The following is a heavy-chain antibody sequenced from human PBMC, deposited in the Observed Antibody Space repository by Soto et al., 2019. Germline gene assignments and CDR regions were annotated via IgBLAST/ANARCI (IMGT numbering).Heavy chain of an antibody. CDR1: GGSISSGDYY. CDR2: IYYSGST. CDR3: ATHTYYDFWSGYYGGFDY. Sequence: QVQLQESGPGLVKPSQTLSLTCTVSGGSISSGDYYWSWIRQPPGKGLEWIGYIYYSGSTYYNPSLKSRVTISVEPSKNQFSLKLSSVTAADTAVYYCATHTYYDFWSGYYGGFDYWGQGTLVTVSS. D-gene: IGHD3-3*01. V-gene: IGHV4-30-4*01. J-gene: IGHJ4*02.